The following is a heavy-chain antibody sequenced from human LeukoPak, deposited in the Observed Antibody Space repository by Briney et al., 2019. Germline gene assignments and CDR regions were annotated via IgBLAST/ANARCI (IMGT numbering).Heavy chain of an antibody. CDR3: ARGGDIVVVVAAYNWFDP. D-gene: IGHD2-15*01. J-gene: IGHJ5*02. Sequence: ASVKVSCKASGYTFTGYYMHWVRQAPGQGLEWMGWINPNSGGTNYAQKFQGRVTMTRDTSISTAYMELSRLRSDDTAVYYCARGGDIVVVVAAYNWFDPWGQGTLVTASS. CDR1: GYTFTGYY. CDR2: INPNSGGT. V-gene: IGHV1-2*02.